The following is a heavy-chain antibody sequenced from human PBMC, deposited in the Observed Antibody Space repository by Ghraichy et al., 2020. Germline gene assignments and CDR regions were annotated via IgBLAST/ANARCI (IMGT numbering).Heavy chain of an antibody. V-gene: IGHV6-1*01. D-gene: IGHD5-18*01. J-gene: IGHJ4*02. CDR2: TYYRSKWYN. CDR1: GDSVSSNGAA. Sequence: SQTLSLTCAISGDSVSSNGAAWNWIRQSPSRGLEWLGRTYYRSKWYNDYAESVKGRLTINPDTSKNQFSLQMNSVTPEDTAVYYCAREVRSYGYGVDYWGQGTLVTVSS. CDR3: AREVRSYGYGVDY.